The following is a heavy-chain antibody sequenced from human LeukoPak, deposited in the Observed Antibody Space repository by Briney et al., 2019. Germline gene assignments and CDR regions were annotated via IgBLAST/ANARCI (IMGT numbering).Heavy chain of an antibody. V-gene: IGHV1-69*05. CDR1: GGTFSSYA. J-gene: IGHJ3*02. CDR3: ARGSGSLGAFDI. Sequence: SVKVSCKASGGTFSSYAISLVRQAPGQGLEWMGRIIPIFGTANYAQKFQGRVTITTDESTSTAYMELSSLRSEDTAVYYCARGSGSLGAFDIWGQGTMVTVSS. D-gene: IGHD1-26*01. CDR2: IIPIFGTA.